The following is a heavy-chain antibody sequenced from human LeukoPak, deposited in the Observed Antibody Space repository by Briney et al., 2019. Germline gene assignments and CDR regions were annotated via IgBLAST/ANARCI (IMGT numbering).Heavy chain of an antibody. D-gene: IGHD2-15*01. Sequence: PGGSLTLSCTASGFTFGDYAMSWVRQAPGKGLEWVSFVRSKAYGGTTEYAASAKGRFTISRDDSKSIAYLQMNSLKTEDTAVYYCTRVSLVAASVFFDYWGQGTLVTVSS. CDR1: GFTFGDYA. J-gene: IGHJ4*02. CDR3: TRVSLVAASVFFDY. CDR2: VRSKAYGGTT. V-gene: IGHV3-49*04.